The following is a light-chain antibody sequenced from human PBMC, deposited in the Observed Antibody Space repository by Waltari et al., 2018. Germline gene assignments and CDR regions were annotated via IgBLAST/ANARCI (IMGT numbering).Light chain of an antibody. CDR3: QTGGHGTWV. V-gene: IGLV4-69*01. J-gene: IGLJ3*02. CDR1: SGHSTNV. CDR2: VNSDGSH. Sequence: QLVLTQSPSASASLGASVKLTCTLSSGHSTNVVAWLQQQPEKGPRFLMQVNSDGSHTKGDGIPDRFSGSSSGAERYLTISSLQSEDEADYYCQTGGHGTWVFGGGTKLTVL.